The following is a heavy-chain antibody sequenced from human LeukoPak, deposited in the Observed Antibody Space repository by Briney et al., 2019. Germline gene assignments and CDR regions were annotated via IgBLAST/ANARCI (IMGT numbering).Heavy chain of an antibody. V-gene: IGHV4-39*07. Sequence: SETLSLTCTVSGGSISSSSYYWGWIRQPPGKGLEWIGSIYYSGSTYYNPSLKSRVTISVDTSKNQFSLKLSSATAADTAVYYCARDSWHYYYYYYMDVWGKGTTVTVSS. CDR1: GGSISSSSYY. J-gene: IGHJ6*03. CDR2: IYYSGST. D-gene: IGHD5-24*01. CDR3: ARDSWHYYYYYYMDV.